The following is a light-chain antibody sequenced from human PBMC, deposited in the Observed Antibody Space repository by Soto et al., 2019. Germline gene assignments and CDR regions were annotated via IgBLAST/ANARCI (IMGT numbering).Light chain of an antibody. CDR3: QQYNNWPQT. CDR1: QSVSSN. CDR2: GAS. Sequence: EIVMTQSQATLSVSPGERATLCCRASQSVSSNLAWYQQKPGQSPRLLIYGASTRATGVPARFSGSGSGTEFTLTISSLQSEDFAEYHCQQYNNWPQTFGQGTKVDFK. V-gene: IGKV3-15*01. J-gene: IGKJ1*01.